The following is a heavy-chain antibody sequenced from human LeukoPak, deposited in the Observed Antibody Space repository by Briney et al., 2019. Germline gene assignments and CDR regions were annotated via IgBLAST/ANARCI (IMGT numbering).Heavy chain of an antibody. J-gene: IGHJ3*02. CDR3: ARPGGGSGYYLKNAFDI. Sequence: PSETLSLTCTVSGGSISSSSYYWGWIRQPPGKGLEWIGSIYYSGSTCYNPSLKSRVTISVDTSKNQFSLKLSSVTAADTAVYYCARPGGGSGYYLKNAFDIWGQGTMVTVSS. D-gene: IGHD3-22*01. CDR2: IYYSGST. CDR1: GGSISSSSYY. V-gene: IGHV4-39*01.